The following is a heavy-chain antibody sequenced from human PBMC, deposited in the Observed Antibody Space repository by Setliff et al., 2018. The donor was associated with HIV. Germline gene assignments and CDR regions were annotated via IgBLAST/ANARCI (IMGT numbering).Heavy chain of an antibody. CDR1: GFTFRDYW. Sequence: GGSLRLSCAGSGFTFRDYWMHWVRQAPGKGLVWVSQIDDDGRTTYADSVKGRFTISRDNAKNTLYLQMNSLRAEDTAVYYCARASGCTNGGSYADYWGQGTLVTVSS. D-gene: IGHD2-8*01. V-gene: IGHV3-74*01. CDR3: ARASGCTNGGSYADY. CDR2: IDDDGRT. J-gene: IGHJ4*02.